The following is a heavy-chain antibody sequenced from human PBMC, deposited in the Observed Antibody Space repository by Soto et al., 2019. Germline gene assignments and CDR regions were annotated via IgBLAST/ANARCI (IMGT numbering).Heavy chain of an antibody. CDR3: ARKDKSGYFNWFDP. V-gene: IGHV5-51*01. J-gene: IGHJ5*02. Sequence: GESLKISCRTSGYKFTSSWIAWVRQMPGKGLEWMGIIFPSDSDTRYSPSFQGQVTVSADRSTSTVFLQWASLKASDTAVYFCARKDKSGYFNWFDPWGQGTLVTVSS. CDR1: GYKFTSSW. CDR2: IFPSDSDT. D-gene: IGHD3-22*01.